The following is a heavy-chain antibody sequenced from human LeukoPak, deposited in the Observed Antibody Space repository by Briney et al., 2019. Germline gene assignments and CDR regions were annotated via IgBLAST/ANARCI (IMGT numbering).Heavy chain of an antibody. D-gene: IGHD4-17*01. Sequence: SETLSLTCAVYGGSFSGYYWSWIRQPPGKGLEWMGEINHSGSTNYNPSLKSRVTISVDTSKNQFSLKLSSVTAADTAVYYCASGGTHYGDYDRWFDPWGQGTLVTVSS. J-gene: IGHJ5*02. V-gene: IGHV4-34*01. CDR3: ASGGTHYGDYDRWFDP. CDR1: GGSFSGYY. CDR2: INHSGST.